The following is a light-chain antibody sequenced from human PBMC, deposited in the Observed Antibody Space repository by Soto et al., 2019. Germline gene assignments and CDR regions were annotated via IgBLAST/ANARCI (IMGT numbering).Light chain of an antibody. Sequence: IQMTLSPAALSAHDPYRVTITCLASQGIRNDLGWYQQKPGKAPKLLIYAASSLQSGVPSRFSGSGSGTDFTLTISSLQPEDFATYYCLQDYNYPCTFGQGTKVEI. CDR3: LQDYNYPCT. V-gene: IGKV1-6*01. CDR1: QGIRND. CDR2: AAS. J-gene: IGKJ1*01.